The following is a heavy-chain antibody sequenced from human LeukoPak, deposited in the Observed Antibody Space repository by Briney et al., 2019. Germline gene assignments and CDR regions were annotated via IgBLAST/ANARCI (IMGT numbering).Heavy chain of an antibody. Sequence: ASVKVSCKASGGTFSSYAISWVRQAPGQGLEWMGRIIPILGIANYAQKFQGRVTITADKSTSTAYMELSSLRSEDTAVYYCARDIVGATILDYWGQGTLVTVYS. CDR3: ARDIVGATILDY. D-gene: IGHD1-26*01. CDR1: GGTFSSYA. CDR2: IIPILGIA. V-gene: IGHV1-69*04. J-gene: IGHJ4*02.